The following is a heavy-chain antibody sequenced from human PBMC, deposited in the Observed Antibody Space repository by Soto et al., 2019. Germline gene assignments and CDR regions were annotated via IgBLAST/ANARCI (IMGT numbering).Heavy chain of an antibody. D-gene: IGHD5-12*01. CDR3: ARGGGNAPFDS. CDR1: GGSITHGGFS. CDR2: IGHLENT. Sequence: QLRLQESGSGVVRTSETLSLTCTVSGGSITHGGFSWSWIRQSPGKGLEWIGYIGHLENTYFHPTFKSRLTMSIDRSKNQFSLNLSSVTAAYRAVYYCARGGGNAPFDSWGQGVLVSVSS. J-gene: IGHJ4*02. V-gene: IGHV4-30-2*06.